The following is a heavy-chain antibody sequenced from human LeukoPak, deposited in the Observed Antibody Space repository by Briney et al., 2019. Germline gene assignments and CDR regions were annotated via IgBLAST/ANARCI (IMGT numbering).Heavy chain of an antibody. CDR1: GFTFSSYR. CDR3: ARDLWFGPLYYGMDV. D-gene: IGHD3-10*01. CDR2: ISSSSSTI. V-gene: IGHV3-48*01. Sequence: PSGGSLRLSCAATGFTFSSYRMNWVRQAPGKGLEWVSYISSSSSTIYYADSVKGRFTISRDNVKNSLYLQMNSLRAEDTAVYYCARDLWFGPLYYGMDVWGQGTTVTVSS. J-gene: IGHJ6*02.